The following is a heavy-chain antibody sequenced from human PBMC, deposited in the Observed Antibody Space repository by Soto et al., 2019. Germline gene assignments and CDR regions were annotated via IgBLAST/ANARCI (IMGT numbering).Heavy chain of an antibody. CDR3: ATHGLSIVVVPAADINIDY. V-gene: IGHV3-23*01. J-gene: IGHJ4*02. CDR2: ISGSGGST. D-gene: IGHD2-2*01. CDR1: GFTFSSYA. Sequence: PGGSLRLSCAASGFTFSSYAMSWVPQAPGKGLEWVSAISGSGGSTHYADSVTGRFTISRDNSKNTLYLQMNSLRAEDTAVYYCATHGLSIVVVPAADINIDYWGQGTLVTVSS.